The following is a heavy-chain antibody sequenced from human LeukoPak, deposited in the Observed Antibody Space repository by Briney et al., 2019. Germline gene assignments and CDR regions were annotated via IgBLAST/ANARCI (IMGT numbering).Heavy chain of an antibody. CDR2: IYYSGTT. V-gene: IGHV4-39*01. J-gene: IGHJ6*03. CDR3: ARQVSDYFYYYIDV. Sequence: SETLSLTCSVSGGSISSSSYYWNWIRQPPGKGLGWVGSIYYSGTTYYNSSLKSRVTISEDTSKNRFSLMLTSVTAADTAVYYCARQVSDYFYYYIDVWGEGTTVIVSS. CDR1: GGSISSSSYY.